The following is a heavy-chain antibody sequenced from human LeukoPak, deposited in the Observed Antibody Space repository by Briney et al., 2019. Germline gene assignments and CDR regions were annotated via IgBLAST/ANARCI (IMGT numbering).Heavy chain of an antibody. CDR2: IYSGGST. J-gene: IGHJ4*02. V-gene: IGHV3-66*01. CDR3: ARDAPLLPKSFDY. D-gene: IGHD3-22*01. Sequence: GGSLRLSCAASGFTVSSNYMSWVRQAPGKGLEWVSVIYSGGSTYYADSVKGRFTISRDNSKNTLYLQMNSLRAEDTAVYYCARDAPLLPKSFDYWGQGTLVTVSS. CDR1: GFTVSSNY.